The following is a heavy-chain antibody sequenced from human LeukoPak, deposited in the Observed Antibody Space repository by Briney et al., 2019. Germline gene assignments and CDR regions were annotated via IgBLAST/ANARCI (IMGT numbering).Heavy chain of an antibody. Sequence: SQTLSLTCAVSGVSISSGGYSWSWIRQRPGKGLEWIGYIYYSGSTYYNPSLKSRVTISVDTSKNQFSLKLSSVTAADTAVYCCARGRGVGATIYWFDPWGQGTLVTVSS. V-gene: IGHV4-30-4*07. CDR1: GVSISSGGYS. J-gene: IGHJ5*02. D-gene: IGHD1-26*01. CDR2: IYYSGST. CDR3: ARGRGVGATIYWFDP.